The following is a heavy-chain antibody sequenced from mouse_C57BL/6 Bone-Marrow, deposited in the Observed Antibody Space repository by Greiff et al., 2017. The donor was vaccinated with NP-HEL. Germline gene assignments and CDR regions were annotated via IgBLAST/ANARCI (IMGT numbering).Heavy chain of an antibody. Sequence: EVQLMESGGGLVKPGGSLKLSCAASGFTFSDYGMHWVRQAPEKGLEWVAYISSGSSTIYYADTVKGRFTISRDNAKNTLFLQMTSLRSEDTAMYYCARSYYYGSPYYFDYWGQGTTLTVSS. CDR2: ISSGSSTI. CDR3: ARSYYYGSPYYFDY. CDR1: GFTFSDYG. V-gene: IGHV5-17*01. D-gene: IGHD1-1*01. J-gene: IGHJ2*01.